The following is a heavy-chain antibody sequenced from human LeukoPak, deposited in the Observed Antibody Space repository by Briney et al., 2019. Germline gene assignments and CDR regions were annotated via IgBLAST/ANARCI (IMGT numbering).Heavy chain of an antibody. CDR2: IYYSGST. CDR1: GGSISSSSYY. Sequence: SETLSLPCTVSGGSISSSSYYWGWIRQPPGQGLEWIGSIYYSGSTYYNPSLKSRVTISVDTSKNQFSLKLSSVTAADTAVYYCARYVGTAMVTRVDPWGQGTLVTVSS. V-gene: IGHV4-39*01. D-gene: IGHD5-18*01. J-gene: IGHJ5*02. CDR3: ARYVGTAMVTRVDP.